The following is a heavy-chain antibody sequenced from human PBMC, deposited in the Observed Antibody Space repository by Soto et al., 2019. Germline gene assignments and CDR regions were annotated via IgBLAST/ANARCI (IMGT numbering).Heavy chain of an antibody. CDR3: ARGQGVTTAPYYYGMDV. J-gene: IGHJ6*02. V-gene: IGHV4-59*01. CDR1: GGSLSSYY. CDR2: IHYSGST. Sequence: PSETLSLTCTGSGGSLSSYYWGLIRQVPGKGLEWIGYIHYSGSTNYNPSLKSRVTISLDTSNNQFSLKMSSVTAADTAVYYCARGQGVTTAPYYYGMDVWGQGTTVTVSS. D-gene: IGHD4-17*01.